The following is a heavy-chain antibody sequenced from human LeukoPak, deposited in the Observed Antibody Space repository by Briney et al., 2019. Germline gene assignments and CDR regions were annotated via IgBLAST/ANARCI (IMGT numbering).Heavy chain of an antibody. CDR3: ARDVERYSWAAFDI. D-gene: IGHD3-9*01. Sequence: PGESLRLSCAASGFTFSSYSMNWVRQAPGKGLEWVSSISSSSSYIYYADSVKGRFTISRDNAKNSLYLQMNSLRAEDTAVYYCARDVERYSWAAFDIWGQGTMVTVSS. J-gene: IGHJ3*02. CDR2: ISSSSSYI. V-gene: IGHV3-21*01. CDR1: GFTFSSYS.